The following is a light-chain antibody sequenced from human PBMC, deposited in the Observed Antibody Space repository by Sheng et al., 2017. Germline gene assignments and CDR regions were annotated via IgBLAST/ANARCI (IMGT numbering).Light chain of an antibody. Sequence: SFELTQPPSVSVSPGQTVTITCSGDKLGDKYACWYQQKPGQSPVLVIYQDNKRSSGIPERFSGSTSGNTATLTIRETQPMDEADYYCQAWDSSTFVFGPGTKVTVL. CDR2: QDN. CDR1: KLGDKY. CDR3: QAWDSSTFV. J-gene: IGLJ1*01. V-gene: IGLV3-1*01.